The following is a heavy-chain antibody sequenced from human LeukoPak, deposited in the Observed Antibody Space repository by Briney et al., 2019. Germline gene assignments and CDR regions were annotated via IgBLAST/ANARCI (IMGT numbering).Heavy chain of an antibody. J-gene: IGHJ4*02. D-gene: IGHD2-15*01. CDR3: ARDKYLGYCSGGSCYFLKYYFDY. Sequence: SETLSLTCAVYGGSFSGYYWSWIRQPPGKGLEWIGEIYHSGSTNYNPSLKSRVTISVDTSKNQFSLKLSSVTAADTAVYYCARDKYLGYCSGGSCYFLKYYFDYWGQGTLVTVSS. CDR1: GGSFSGYY. CDR2: IYHSGST. V-gene: IGHV4-34*01.